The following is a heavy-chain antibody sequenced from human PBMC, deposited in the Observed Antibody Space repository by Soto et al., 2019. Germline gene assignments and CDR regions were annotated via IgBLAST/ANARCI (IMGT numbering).Heavy chain of an antibody. Sequence: GESLKISCKGSGYSFTSYWIGWVRQMPGKGLEWMWIIYPGDSDTRYSPSFQGQVTISADKSISTADLQWSSLKASDPAMYDRAVTGVPDAFDIWGQGTMVPVSS. CDR1: GYSFTSYW. V-gene: IGHV5-51*01. CDR3: AVTGVPDAFDI. CDR2: IYPGDSDT. D-gene: IGHD7-27*01. J-gene: IGHJ3*02.